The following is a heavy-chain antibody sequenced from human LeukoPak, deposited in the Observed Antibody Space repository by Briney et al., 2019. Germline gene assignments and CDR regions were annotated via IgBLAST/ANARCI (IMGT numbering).Heavy chain of an antibody. CDR2: FDPEDGET. J-gene: IGHJ4*02. V-gene: IGHV1-24*01. CDR3: ATGWSGSSWSFDY. Sequence: ASVKVSCKVSGYTLTELSMHWVRQAPGKGLEWMGGFDPEDGETIYAQKFQGRVTMTEDTSTDTAYMELSSLRFEDTAVYYCATGWSGSSWSFDYWGQGTLVTVSS. CDR1: GYTLTELS. D-gene: IGHD6-13*01.